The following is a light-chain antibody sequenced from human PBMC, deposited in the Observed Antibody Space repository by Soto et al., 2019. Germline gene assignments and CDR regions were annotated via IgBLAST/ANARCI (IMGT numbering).Light chain of an antibody. V-gene: IGKV4-1*01. CDR2: WAS. CDR3: QQFSVTPNT. J-gene: IGKJ2*01. Sequence: DIVMTQSPDSLAVSLGERATINCESSQSVIRSSNNRNCLAWYQQKPGQPPRLLIYWASTLESGVPDRFSGSGSGTDFTLTISSLQAEDVAVYYCQQFSVTPNTFGQGTKLEIK. CDR1: QSVIRSSNNRNC.